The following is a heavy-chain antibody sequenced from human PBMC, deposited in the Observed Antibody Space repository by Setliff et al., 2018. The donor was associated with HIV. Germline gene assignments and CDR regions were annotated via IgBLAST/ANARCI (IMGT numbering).Heavy chain of an antibody. D-gene: IGHD6-25*01. CDR3: ARYSPRGYTLTGPY. CDR2: VFYSGSA. CDR1: AGPISSCY. V-gene: IGHV4-59*01. Sequence: LPETLSLTCAASAGPISSCYWSWIRQPPGKGLEWIGYVFYSGSANYNPSLMSRLTMSVDMSKNQFSLKLSSVTAADTAVYYCARYSPRGYTLTGPYWGQGTLVTVSS. J-gene: IGHJ4*02.